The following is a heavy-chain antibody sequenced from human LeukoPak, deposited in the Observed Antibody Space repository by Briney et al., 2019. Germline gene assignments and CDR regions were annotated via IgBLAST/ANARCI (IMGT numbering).Heavy chain of an antibody. CDR3: ARDSYDSPSFDY. J-gene: IGHJ4*02. Sequence: SETLSLTCTVSGGSISSGSYYWSWIRQPAGKGLEWIGRIYTSGSTNYNPSLKSRVTISVDTSKNQFSLKLSSVTAADTAVYYCARDSYDSPSFDYWGQGTLVTVSS. CDR2: IYTSGST. CDR1: GGSISSGSYY. D-gene: IGHD3-22*01. V-gene: IGHV4-61*02.